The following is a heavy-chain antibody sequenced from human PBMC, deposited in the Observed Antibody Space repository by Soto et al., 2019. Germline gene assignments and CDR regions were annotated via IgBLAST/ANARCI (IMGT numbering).Heavy chain of an antibody. D-gene: IGHD3-22*01. CDR1: GFTFSSYS. CDR3: AGSEGDSSGYLYYYYGMDV. J-gene: IGHJ6*02. V-gene: IGHV3-21*01. Sequence: GGSLRLSCAASGFTFSSYSMNWVRQAPGKGLEWVSSISSSSSYIYYADSVKGRFTISRDNAKNSLYLQMNSLRAEDTAVYYCAGSEGDSSGYLYYYYGMDVWGQGTTVTVSS. CDR2: ISSSSSYI.